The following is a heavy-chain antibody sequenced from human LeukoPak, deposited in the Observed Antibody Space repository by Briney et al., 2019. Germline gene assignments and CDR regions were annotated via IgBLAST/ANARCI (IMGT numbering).Heavy chain of an antibody. CDR3: AKDVRPGGGGMDV. V-gene: IGHV3-23*01. J-gene: IGHJ6*02. Sequence: GGSLRLSCAASGFTFSIYAMNWVRQAPGKGLEWVSTISDNGRSTHYADSVKGRFTISRDNSKNTLDLQMNSLKDEDTAIYYCAKDVRPGGGGMDVWGQGTTVTVSS. D-gene: IGHD3-10*02. CDR1: GFTFSIYA. CDR2: ISDNGRST.